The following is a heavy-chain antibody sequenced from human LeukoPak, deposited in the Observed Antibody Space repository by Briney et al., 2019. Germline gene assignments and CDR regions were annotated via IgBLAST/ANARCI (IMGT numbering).Heavy chain of an antibody. CDR3: ARDAVN. V-gene: IGHV3-74*01. J-gene: IGHJ4*02. CDR1: GFTFSYYW. CDR2: IDSDGSST. Sequence: PGGPLRLSCAASGFTFSYYWMHWVRQGPGKGLVWVSRIDSDGSSTNYADSVKGRFTISRDNVKNTLYLQMNSLTAEDTAVYYCARDAVNWGQGTLVTVSS. D-gene: IGHD6-19*01.